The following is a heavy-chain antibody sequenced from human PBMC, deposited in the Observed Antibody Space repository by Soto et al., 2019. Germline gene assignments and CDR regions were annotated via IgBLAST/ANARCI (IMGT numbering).Heavy chain of an antibody. J-gene: IGHJ6*02. CDR2: IYHSGST. Sequence: SETLSLTCAVSGYSISSGYYGGWIRQPPGKGLEWIGSIYHSGSTYYNPSLKSRVTISVDTSKNQFSLKLSSVTAADTAVYYCARVDPGGMDVWGQGTTVTVSS. CDR3: ARVDPGGMDV. CDR1: GYSISSGYY. V-gene: IGHV4-38-2*01.